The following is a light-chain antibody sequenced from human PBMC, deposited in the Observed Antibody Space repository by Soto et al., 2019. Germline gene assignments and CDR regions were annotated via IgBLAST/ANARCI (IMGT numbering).Light chain of an antibody. CDR3: QQSYSTLFT. CDR2: AAS. J-gene: IGKJ3*01. Sequence: DIQMTQSPSSLSASVGDSVTITCRASQDISNYLNWYQQKPGKAPKLLIYAASTLHSGVPSRFSGSESGTDFTLTSSSLQPEDVATYYCQQSYSTLFTFGPGTKVDFK. V-gene: IGKV1-39*01. CDR1: QDISNY.